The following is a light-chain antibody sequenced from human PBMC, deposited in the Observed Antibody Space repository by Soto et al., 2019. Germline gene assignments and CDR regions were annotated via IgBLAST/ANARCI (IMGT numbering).Light chain of an antibody. J-gene: IGKJ1*01. CDR1: QSVSGN. CDR3: QQYYRPWT. CDR2: GAS. V-gene: IGKV3-15*01. Sequence: EIVMTQSPATLSVSPGERATLSCRASQSVSGNLAWYEQKFGQAPRLLIYGASTRVTGIPARFSGSGSGTEFTLTISSLQAEDVAVYYCQQYYRPWTFGQGTKVEIK.